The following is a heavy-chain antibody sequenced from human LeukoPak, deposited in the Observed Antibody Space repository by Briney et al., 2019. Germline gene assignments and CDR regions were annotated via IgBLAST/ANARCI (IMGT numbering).Heavy chain of an antibody. D-gene: IGHD3-10*01. CDR3: ARDRYYYGSGRPGRFDP. CDR2: INAGNGNT. V-gene: IGHV1-3*01. CDR1: GYTFTSYA. J-gene: IGHJ5*02. Sequence: ASVKVSCKASGYTFTSYAMHWVRQAPGQRLEWMGWINAGNGNTKYSQKFQGRVTITRDTSASTAYMELSSLRSEDTAVYYCARDRYYYGSGRPGRFDPWGQGTLVTVSS.